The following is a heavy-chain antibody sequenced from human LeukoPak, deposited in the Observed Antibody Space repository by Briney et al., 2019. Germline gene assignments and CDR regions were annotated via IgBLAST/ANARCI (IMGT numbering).Heavy chain of an antibody. V-gene: IGHV3-23*01. Sequence: GGSLRLSCAASGFTFSSFGMSWVRQAPGKGLEWVSAISSTGGTAYYADSVKGRFTISRDNSKNTLYLQMNSLRAEDTAVYYCAKDLTVLWFDPWGQGTLVTVSS. CDR3: AKDLTVLWFDP. CDR1: GFTFSSFG. CDR2: ISSTGGTA. J-gene: IGHJ5*02. D-gene: IGHD4/OR15-4a*01.